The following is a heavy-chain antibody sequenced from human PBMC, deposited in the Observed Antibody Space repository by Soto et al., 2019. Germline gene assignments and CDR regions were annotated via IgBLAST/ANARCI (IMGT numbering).Heavy chain of an antibody. CDR2: IIPIFDKP. J-gene: IGHJ6*02. CDR1: GGSFYNYA. CDR3: ARRTGLAARLASPAYYGLDV. Sequence: QVHLVQSGAEVKKPGSSVKVSCEASGGSFYNYAVTWVRQAPGQGLEWVGSIIPIFDKPNFALKFQGRLTITADKSTSIAYMELNSLTSDYTAVYYCARRTGLAARLASPAYYGLDVWGQGTTVIVSS. D-gene: IGHD6-6*01. V-gene: IGHV1-69*06.